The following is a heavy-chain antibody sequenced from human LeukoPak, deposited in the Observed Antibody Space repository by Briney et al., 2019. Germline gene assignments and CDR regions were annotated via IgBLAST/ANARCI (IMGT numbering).Heavy chain of an antibody. J-gene: IGHJ2*01. CDR2: IYHSGST. D-gene: IGHD1-14*01. CDR1: GYSISSGYY. Sequence: SETLSLTCTVSGYSISSGYYWGWIRQPPGKGLEWIGSIYHSGSTYYNPSLKSRVTISVDTSKNQFSLKLSSVTAADTAVYYCARVSESEWNFDLWGRGTLVTVSS. V-gene: IGHV4-38-2*02. CDR3: ARVSESEWNFDL.